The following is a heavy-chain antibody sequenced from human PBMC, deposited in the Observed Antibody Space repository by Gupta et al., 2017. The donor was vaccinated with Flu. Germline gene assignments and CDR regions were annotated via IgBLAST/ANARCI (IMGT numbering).Heavy chain of an antibody. V-gene: IGHV3-23*01. J-gene: IGHJ6*02. CDR2: IVGGGRVT. Sequence: EVRLLESGGALGQPGGSLRVSCVGSGFRFGDFALSWVRQSPGKAPEWVAAIVGGGRVTYYADSVQGRFIVSRDNAKRSLFLEMTNLRVDDTAVFYCAKHDPYRGMDAWGQGTTVTVSS. CDR3: AKHDPYRGMDA. CDR1: GFRFGDFA. D-gene: IGHD3-16*01.